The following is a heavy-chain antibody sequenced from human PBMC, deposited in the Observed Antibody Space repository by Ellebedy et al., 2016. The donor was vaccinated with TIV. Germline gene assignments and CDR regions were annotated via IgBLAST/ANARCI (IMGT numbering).Heavy chain of an antibody. V-gene: IGHV4-31*03. Sequence: SETLSLXCTVSGGSISSGGYYWSWIRQHPGKGLEWIGYIYYSGSTYYNPSLKSRVTISVDTSKNQFSLKLSSVTAADTAVYYCARHAYGDYGENAFDIWGQGTMVTVSS. CDR1: GGSISSGGYY. J-gene: IGHJ3*02. CDR3: ARHAYGDYGENAFDI. CDR2: IYYSGST. D-gene: IGHD4-17*01.